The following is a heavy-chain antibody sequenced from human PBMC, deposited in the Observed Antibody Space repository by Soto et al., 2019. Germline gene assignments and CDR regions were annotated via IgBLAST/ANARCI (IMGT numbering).Heavy chain of an antibody. CDR3: ARDRVSLDCSGGSCYYYYYMDV. CDR1: GGSISSGGYY. Sequence: PSETLSLTCTVSGGSISSGGYYWSWIRQHPGKGLEWIGYIYYSGSTYYNPSLKSRVTISVDTSKNQFSLKLSSVTAADTAVYYCARDRVSLDCSGGSCYYYYYMDVWGKGTTVTVSS. V-gene: IGHV4-31*03. J-gene: IGHJ6*03. D-gene: IGHD2-15*01. CDR2: IYYSGST.